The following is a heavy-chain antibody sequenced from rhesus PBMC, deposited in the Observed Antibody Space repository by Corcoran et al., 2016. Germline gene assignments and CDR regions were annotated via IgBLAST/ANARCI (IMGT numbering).Heavy chain of an antibody. CDR3: ARDENRVVIAVAGPGIYDY. CDR2: ISYRERT. Sequence: QVQLQESGPGLVNPSETLSLTCAVPGGFISLSSYFCICILQAPGTCLEWIEYISYRERTSYNPSLKRRVTMSIDTSKNQFSLKLSSVTAAETAVYYCARDENRVVIAVAGPGIYDYWGQGVPVTVSS. D-gene: IGHD6-37*01. CDR1: GGFISLSSYF. J-gene: IGHJ4*01. V-gene: IGHV4-122*02.